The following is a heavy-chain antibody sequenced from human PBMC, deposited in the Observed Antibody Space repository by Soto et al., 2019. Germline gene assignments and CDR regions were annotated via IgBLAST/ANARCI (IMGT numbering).Heavy chain of an antibody. CDR1: GFTFSSYA. D-gene: IGHD3-10*01. V-gene: IGHV3-23*01. Sequence: EVQLLESGGGLVQPGGSLRLSCAASGFTFSSYAMSWVRQAPGKGLEWVSAISGSGGSTYYADSVKGRFTISRDNSKNTLYLQMNSLRAEDTAVYYCAKDLYYGSGKGGYYYGMDVWGQGTTVTVSS. CDR2: ISGSGGST. CDR3: AKDLYYGSGKGGYYYGMDV. J-gene: IGHJ6*02.